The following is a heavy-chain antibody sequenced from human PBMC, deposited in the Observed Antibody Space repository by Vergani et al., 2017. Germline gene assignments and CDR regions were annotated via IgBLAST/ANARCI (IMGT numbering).Heavy chain of an antibody. CDR2: IYYSGST. CDR3: ARLGYCSSTSCPGDAFDI. Sequence: QVQLQESGPGLVKPSETLSLTCTVSGGSISSCYWSWIRQPPGKGLEWIGYIYYSGSTNYNPSLKSRVTISVDTSKNQFSLKLSSVTAADTAVYYCARLGYCSSTSCPGDAFDIWGQGTMVTVSS. CDR1: GGSISSCY. D-gene: IGHD2-2*01. J-gene: IGHJ3*02. V-gene: IGHV4-59*01.